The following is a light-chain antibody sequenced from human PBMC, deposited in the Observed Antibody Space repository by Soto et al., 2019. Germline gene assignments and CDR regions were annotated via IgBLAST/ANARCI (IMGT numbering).Light chain of an antibody. Sequence: IVWTQSPATLSLSPGERATLSCRASQSVSRSYLAWYQQKPGQTPRLLVYGASSRATGIPDRFSGSGSGTDFTLTISRLEPEDFAVYYCQQHGSSPITFGQGTRLEIK. CDR1: QSVSRSY. J-gene: IGKJ5*01. CDR3: QQHGSSPIT. CDR2: GAS. V-gene: IGKV3-20*01.